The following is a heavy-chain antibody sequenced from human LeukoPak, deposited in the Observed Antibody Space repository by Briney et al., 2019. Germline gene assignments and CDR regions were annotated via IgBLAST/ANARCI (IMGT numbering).Heavy chain of an antibody. CDR2: ISWDGGST. D-gene: IGHD2-15*01. J-gene: IGHJ4*02. Sequence: GGSLRLSCAASGFTFDDYTMHWVRQAPGKCLEWVSLISWDGGSTYYADSVKGRFTISRDNSKNSLYLQMNSLRAEDTALYYCAKDIVGYCSGGSCYSFDYWGQGTLVTVSS. CDR3: AKDIVGYCSGGSCYSFDY. CDR1: GFTFDDYT. V-gene: IGHV3-43D*04.